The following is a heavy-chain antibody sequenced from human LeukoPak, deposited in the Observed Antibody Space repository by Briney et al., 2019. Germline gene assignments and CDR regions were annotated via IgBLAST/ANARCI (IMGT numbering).Heavy chain of an antibody. CDR3: AKDRHGIVGATPFDH. CDR2: INDSGDNI. CDR1: GFSSHIYV. J-gene: IGHJ4*02. Sequence: GGSLRLSCVASGFSSHIYVMSWVRQAPGKGLEWASSINDSGDNINYADSVKGRFSISRDNSKSTLYLQMNSLRPEDTAVYYRAKDRHGIVGATPFDHWGQGTLVIVSS. D-gene: IGHD1-26*01. V-gene: IGHV3-23*01.